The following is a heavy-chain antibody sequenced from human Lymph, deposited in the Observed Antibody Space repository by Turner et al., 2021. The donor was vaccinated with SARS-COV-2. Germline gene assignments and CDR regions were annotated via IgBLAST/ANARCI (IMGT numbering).Heavy chain of an antibody. J-gene: IGHJ4*02. Sequence: EVQLVESGGGLVQPGGSLRLSCAASGFTFSYDWMSWVRQAPGKGLEWVANIKQDGSEKYYVDSVKGRFTISRDNAKNSLFLQMNSLRAEDTAVYYCARMGSSSWYFDYWGQGTLVTVSS. V-gene: IGHV3-7*01. CDR2: IKQDGSEK. CDR3: ARMGSSSWYFDY. CDR1: GFTFSYDW. D-gene: IGHD1-26*01.